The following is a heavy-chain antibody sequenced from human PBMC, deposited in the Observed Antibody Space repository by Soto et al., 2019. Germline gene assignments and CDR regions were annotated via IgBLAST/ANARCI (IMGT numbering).Heavy chain of an antibody. V-gene: IGHV3-7*01. Sequence: GGSLRLSCAASGFTFSSYWMSWVRQAPGKGLEWVSNITQDGSEKYYVDSVKGRFTISRDNAKNSLYLQMNSLRAEDTAVYYCVRWGGFGEFSYYYYGMDVWGQGTTVTVSS. CDR2: ITQDGSEK. CDR3: VRWGGFGEFSYYYYGMDV. CDR1: GFTFSSYW. J-gene: IGHJ6*02. D-gene: IGHD3-10*01.